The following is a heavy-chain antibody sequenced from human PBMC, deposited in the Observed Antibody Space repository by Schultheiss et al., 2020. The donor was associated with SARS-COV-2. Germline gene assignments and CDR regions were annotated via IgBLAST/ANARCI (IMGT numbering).Heavy chain of an antibody. J-gene: IGHJ6*02. Sequence: GGSLRLSCAASGFTFSSYGMHWVRQAPGKGLEWVAVIWYDGSNKYYADSVKGRFTISRDNSKNTLYLQMSSLRAEDTAIYYCAKEVNHYYYFAMDVWGQGTTVTVSS. CDR2: IWYDGSNK. CDR1: GFTFSSYG. V-gene: IGHV3-33*06. CDR3: AKEVNHYYYFAMDV.